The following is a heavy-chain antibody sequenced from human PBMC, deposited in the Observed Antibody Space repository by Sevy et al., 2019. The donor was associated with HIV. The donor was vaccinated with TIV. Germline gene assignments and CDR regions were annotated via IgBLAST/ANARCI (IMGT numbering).Heavy chain of an antibody. CDR3: SRGGETPRGFDP. CDR1: GGSITSVNW. Sequence: SEILSLTCAVSGGSITSVNWWHWVRQPPGKGLEGIGEIYHSGSTNYNPSLKSRVTISVDNSKNRFSLNLYSVTAADTVVYYCSRGGETPRGFDPWGQGSLVTVSS. J-gene: IGHJ5*02. D-gene: IGHD3-16*01. CDR2: IYHSGST. V-gene: IGHV4-4*02.